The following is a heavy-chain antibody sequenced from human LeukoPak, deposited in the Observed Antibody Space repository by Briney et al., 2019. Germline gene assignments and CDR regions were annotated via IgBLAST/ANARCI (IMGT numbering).Heavy chain of an antibody. Sequence: PSQTLSLTCTVSGGSITSGPHYWNWIRQSAEKGLEWIGRVQITGSLDYNPSLKSRVTISMDTSTNHFSLMMNSLTTTDTAVYYCARGTKSPRTTVLTSFWYFDLWGRGTLVTVSS. CDR2: VQITGSL. V-gene: IGHV4-61*02. D-gene: IGHD1-14*01. CDR1: GGSITSGPHY. J-gene: IGHJ2*01. CDR3: ARGTKSPRTTVLTSFWYFDL.